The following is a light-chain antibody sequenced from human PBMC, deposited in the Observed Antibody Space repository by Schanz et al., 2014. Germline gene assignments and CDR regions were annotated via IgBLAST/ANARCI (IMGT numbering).Light chain of an antibody. CDR1: SSDVGGYNY. CDR3: SSYAGSNNFGV. CDR2: EVS. V-gene: IGLV2-8*01. Sequence: QSALTQPPSASGSPGQSVTISCTGTSSDVGGYNYVSWYQQYPGKAPKLMIYEVSKRPSGVPDRFSGSKSGNTASLTVSGLQAEDEADYYCSSYAGSNNFGVFGTGIKLTVL. J-gene: IGLJ1*01.